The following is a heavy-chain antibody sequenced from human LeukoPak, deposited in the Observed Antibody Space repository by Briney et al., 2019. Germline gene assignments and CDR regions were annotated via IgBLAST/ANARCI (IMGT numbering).Heavy chain of an antibody. CDR3: ARGRNHPH. J-gene: IGHJ4*02. CDR1: GFTFSSYA. CDR2: INHSGST. Sequence: PGGSLRLSCAASGFTFSSYAMSWVRQAPGKGLEWIGEINHSGSTNYNPSLKSRVTISVDTSKNQFSLKLSSVTAADTAVYYCARGRNHPHWGQGTLVTVSS. V-gene: IGHV4-34*01.